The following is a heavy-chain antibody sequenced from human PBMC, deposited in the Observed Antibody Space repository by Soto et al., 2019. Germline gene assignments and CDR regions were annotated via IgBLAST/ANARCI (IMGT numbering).Heavy chain of an antibody. CDR1: GFTFSSYA. J-gene: IGHJ4*02. CDR3: AKGLDYPYYFDY. CDR2: ISYDGSNK. D-gene: IGHD5-12*01. V-gene: IGHV3-30-3*01. Sequence: GGSLRLSCAASGFTFSSYAMHWVRQAPGKGLEWVAVISYDGSNKYYADSVKGRFTISRDNSKNTLYLQMNSLRAEDTAVYYCAKGLDYPYYFDYWGQGTLVTVSS.